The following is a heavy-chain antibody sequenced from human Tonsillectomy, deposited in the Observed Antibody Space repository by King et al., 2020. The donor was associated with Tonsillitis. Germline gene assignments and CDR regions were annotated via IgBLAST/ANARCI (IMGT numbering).Heavy chain of an antibody. D-gene: IGHD3-22*01. J-gene: IGHJ4*02. CDR2: IRSKAYGGTT. V-gene: IGHV3-49*04. CDR3: TSGTYYYDSSGYYFSNYFDY. Sequence: VQLVESGGGLVQPGRSLRLSCTASGFTFGDYAMSWVRQAPGKGLEWVGFIRSKAYGGTTEYAASVKGRFTISRDDSKSIAYLQMNSLKTEDTAVYYCTSGTYYYDSSGYYFSNYFDYWGQGTLVTVSS. CDR1: GFTFGDYA.